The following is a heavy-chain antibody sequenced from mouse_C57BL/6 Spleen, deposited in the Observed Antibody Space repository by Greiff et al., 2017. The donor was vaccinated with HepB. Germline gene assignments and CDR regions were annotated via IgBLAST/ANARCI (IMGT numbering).Heavy chain of an antibody. J-gene: IGHJ4*01. V-gene: IGHV1-50*01. CDR3: ARGGNYEGDD. D-gene: IGHD2-1*01. CDR1: GYTFTSYW. CDR2: IDPSDSYT. Sequence: QVQLQQPGAELVKPGASVKLSCKASGYTFTSYWMQWVKQRPGQGLEWIGEIDPSDSYTNYNQKFKGKATLAVDTSSSTAYMQLSSLTSEDSAVYSSARGGNYEGDDWGQGTSVTVSS.